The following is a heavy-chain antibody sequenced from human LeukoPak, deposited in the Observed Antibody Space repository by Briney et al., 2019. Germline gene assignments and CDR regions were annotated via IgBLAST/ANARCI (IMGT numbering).Heavy chain of an antibody. D-gene: IGHD1-26*01. CDR3: AGAQWVPGVSNY. Sequence: SETLSLTCTVSGGSISSYYWSWIRQPPGKGLEWIGYIYYSGSTNYNPSLKSRVTISVDTSKNQFSLKLSSVTAADTAVYYCAGAQWVPGVSNYWGQGTLVTVSS. CDR1: GGSISSYY. V-gene: IGHV4-59*01. J-gene: IGHJ4*02. CDR2: IYYSGST.